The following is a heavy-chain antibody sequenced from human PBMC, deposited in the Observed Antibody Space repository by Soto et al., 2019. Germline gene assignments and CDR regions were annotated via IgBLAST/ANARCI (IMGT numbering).Heavy chain of an antibody. CDR1: GSTFRNYA. Sequence: GGSLRLSCAASGSTFRNYAMAWVRQAPGKGLEWVSSINDRGVSTYYADSVKGRFTISRDNSKNTLYLQMKGLRVEDTAVYYCAKDESIAAAPFDPWGQGTLVTVSS. V-gene: IGHV3-23*01. CDR2: INDRGVST. CDR3: AKDESIAAAPFDP. J-gene: IGHJ5*02. D-gene: IGHD6-25*01.